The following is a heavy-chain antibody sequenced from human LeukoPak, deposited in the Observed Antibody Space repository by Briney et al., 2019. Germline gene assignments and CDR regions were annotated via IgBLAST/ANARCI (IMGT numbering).Heavy chain of an antibody. Sequence: GGSLRLSCAASGFTFSSYGMHWVRQAPGKGLEWVAVIWYDGSNKYYADSVKGRFTISRDNSKNTLYLQMNSLRAEDTAVYYCARDQPLWFGGYYNGMDVWGQGTTVTVSS. CDR3: ARDQPLWFGGYYNGMDV. CDR1: GFTFSSYG. V-gene: IGHV3-33*01. D-gene: IGHD3-10*01. CDR2: IWYDGSNK. J-gene: IGHJ6*02.